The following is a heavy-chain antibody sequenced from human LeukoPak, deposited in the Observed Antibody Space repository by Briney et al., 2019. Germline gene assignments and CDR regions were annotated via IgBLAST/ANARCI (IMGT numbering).Heavy chain of an antibody. V-gene: IGHV3-21*05. Sequence: GGSLRLSCAASGFTFTSYGMHWVRQAPGKGLEWVSYTSSSSSHTNYADSVKGRFTISRDNAKNSLFLQMNSLRAEDTAVYYCARAASRGYSYGFDYWGQGTLVTVSS. CDR2: TSSSSSHT. CDR3: ARAASRGYSYGFDY. CDR1: GFTFTSYG. J-gene: IGHJ4*02. D-gene: IGHD5-18*01.